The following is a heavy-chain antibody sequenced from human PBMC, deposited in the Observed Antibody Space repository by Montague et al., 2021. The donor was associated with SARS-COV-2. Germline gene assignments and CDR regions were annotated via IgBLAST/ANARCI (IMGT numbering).Heavy chain of an antibody. CDR3: ARSGWEQPVRARYYYYYGVDV. D-gene: IGHD6-6*01. J-gene: IGHJ6*02. CDR1: GGSFSGYY. V-gene: IGHV4-34*01. Sequence: SETLSLTCAAYGGSFSGYYWSWIRQPPGKGLEWIGEINHSGSTNYNPSLKSRVTISVDTSKNQFSLKLSSVTAADTAVYYCARSGWEQPVRARYYYYYGVDVWGQGTTVTVSS. CDR2: INHSGST.